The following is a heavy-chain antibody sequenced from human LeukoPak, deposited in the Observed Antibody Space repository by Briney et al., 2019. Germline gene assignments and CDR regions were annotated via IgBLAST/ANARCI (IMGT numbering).Heavy chain of an antibody. CDR1: GGSISNYY. Sequence: PSETLSLTCTVSGGSISNYYWSWIRQPPGKGLEWIGYISYSGSTNYNPSLKSRVTISVDTSKNQFSLKLSSVTAADTAVYYCARDEFCSGGSCYYFNPGYWGQGTLVTVSS. J-gene: IGHJ4*02. CDR2: ISYSGST. V-gene: IGHV4-59*12. D-gene: IGHD2-15*01. CDR3: ARDEFCSGGSCYYFNPGY.